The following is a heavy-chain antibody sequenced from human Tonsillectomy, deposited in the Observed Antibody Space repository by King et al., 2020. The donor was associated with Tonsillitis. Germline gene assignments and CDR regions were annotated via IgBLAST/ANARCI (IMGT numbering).Heavy chain of an antibody. D-gene: IGHD6-13*01. V-gene: IGHV4-34*01. Sequence: VQLQQWGAGLLKPSETLSLTCAVYGGSFRGYYWSWIRQPPGKGLEWIGEINHSGSTNYNPSLQSRVTISVDTSKNQFSLKLSSVTAADTAVYYCARAGYSSRGNYVFDSWGQGTMVTVSS. CDR1: GGSFRGYY. CDR3: ARAGYSSRGNYVFDS. J-gene: IGHJ3*02. CDR2: INHSGST.